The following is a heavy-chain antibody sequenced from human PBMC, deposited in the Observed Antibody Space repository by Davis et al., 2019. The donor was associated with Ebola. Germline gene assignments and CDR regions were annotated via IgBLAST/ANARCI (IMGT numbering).Heavy chain of an antibody. CDR3: AHGLSGLFKY. D-gene: IGHD5/OR15-5a*01. J-gene: IGHJ4*02. Sequence: SGPTLVKPTETLTLTCNFSGFPLTSTGVGLGWIRQPPGGALDWLAVIYWDGDERYNPSLKNRVTITKDTSKNQVVLTMTNMDPADTATYFCAHGLSGLFKYWGQGILITVSA. CDR2: IYWDGDE. CDR1: GFPLTSTGVG. V-gene: IGHV2-5*02.